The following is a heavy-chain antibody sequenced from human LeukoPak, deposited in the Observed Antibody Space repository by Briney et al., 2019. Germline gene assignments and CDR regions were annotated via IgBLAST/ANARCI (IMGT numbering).Heavy chain of an antibody. CDR1: GFTFSDHY. D-gene: IGHD3-9*01. CDR2: TKNKANNYNT. Sequence: PGGSLRLSCAASGFTFSDHYMEWVRQAPGKGLESVGRTKNKANNYNTEYAASVKGRFIISRDDSKNSLFLQMNSLKTEDTAVYYCARVARFDSIDYWGQGTLVTVSS. V-gene: IGHV3-72*01. J-gene: IGHJ4*02. CDR3: ARVARFDSIDY.